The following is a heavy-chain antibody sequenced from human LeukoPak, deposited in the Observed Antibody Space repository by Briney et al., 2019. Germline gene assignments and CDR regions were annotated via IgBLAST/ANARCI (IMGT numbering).Heavy chain of an antibody. CDR2: ISSSSSTI. J-gene: IGHJ4*02. D-gene: IGHD3-16*02. CDR1: GFTFSSYS. Sequence: GGSLRLSCAASGFTFSSYSMNWVRQAPGKGLEWVPYISSSSSTIYYADSVKGRFTISRDNAKNSLYLQMNSLRAEDTAVYYCARDRYDYVWGSYRYTFDYWGQGTLVTVSS. CDR3: ARDRYDYVWGSYRYTFDY. V-gene: IGHV3-48*01.